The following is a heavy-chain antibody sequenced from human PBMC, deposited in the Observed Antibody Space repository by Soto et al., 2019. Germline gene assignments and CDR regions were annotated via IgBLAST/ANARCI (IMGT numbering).Heavy chain of an antibody. Sequence: GGSLRLSCAAPGFTFSSYGMHWVRQAPGKGLEWVAVISYDGSNKYYADSVKGRFTISRDNSKNTLYLQMNSLRAEDTAVYYCAKDPNSSGWYGYYYYYMDVWGKGTTVTVSS. V-gene: IGHV3-30*18. D-gene: IGHD6-19*01. CDR2: ISYDGSNK. CDR3: AKDPNSSGWYGYYYYYMDV. CDR1: GFTFSSYG. J-gene: IGHJ6*03.